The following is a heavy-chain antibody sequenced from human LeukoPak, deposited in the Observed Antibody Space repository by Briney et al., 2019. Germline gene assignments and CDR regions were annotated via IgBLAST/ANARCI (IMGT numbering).Heavy chain of an antibody. Sequence: GGTLRLSCAASGFTFSSYGMSWVRQAPGKGLEWVSAISGSGGSTYYADSVKGRFTISRDNSKNTLYLQMNSLRAEDTAVYYCAKGGQSITMIVVEDAFDIWGQGTMVTVSS. CDR3: AKGGQSITMIVVEDAFDI. V-gene: IGHV3-23*01. J-gene: IGHJ3*02. CDR1: GFTFSSYG. CDR2: ISGSGGST. D-gene: IGHD3-22*01.